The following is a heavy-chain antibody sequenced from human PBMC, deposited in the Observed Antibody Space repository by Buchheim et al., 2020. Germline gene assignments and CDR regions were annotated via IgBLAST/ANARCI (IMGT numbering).Heavy chain of an antibody. CDR3: ASRYSSSVYYYYGMDV. V-gene: IGHV5-10-1*01. J-gene: IGHJ6*02. Sequence: EVQLVQSGAEVKKPGESLRISCKGSGYSFTSYWISWVRQMPGKGLEWMGRIDPSDSYTNYSPSFQGHVTISVDKSISTAYPQWSSLKASDTAMYYGASRYSSSVYYYYGMDVWGQGTT. D-gene: IGHD6-6*01. CDR1: GYSFTSYW. CDR2: IDPSDSYT.